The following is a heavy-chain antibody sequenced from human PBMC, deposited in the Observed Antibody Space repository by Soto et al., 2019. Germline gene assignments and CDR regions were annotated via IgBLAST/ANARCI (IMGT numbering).Heavy chain of an antibody. CDR1: GYTFTSNG. J-gene: IGHJ4*02. V-gene: IGHV1-8*01. D-gene: IGHD4-17*01. CDR2: MNPNSGNT. CDR3: ARTLYGDNVDY. Sequence: QVQLVQSGAEVKKPGASVKVSCTASGYTFTSNGINWMRQATGQGLEWMGWMNPNSGNTGYAQKFQGRVTMTRNTSISTAYMELSSLRAEDTAVYYCARTLYGDNVDYWGQGTLVTVSS.